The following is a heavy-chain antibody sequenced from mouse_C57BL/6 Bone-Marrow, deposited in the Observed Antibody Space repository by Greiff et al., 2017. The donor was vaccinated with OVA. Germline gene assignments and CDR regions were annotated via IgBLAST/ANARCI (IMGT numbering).Heavy chain of an antibody. D-gene: IGHD3-1*01. V-gene: IGHV1-66*01. CDR3: SRLGDY. Sequence: QVHVKQSGPELVKPGASVKISCKASGYSFTCYYIHWVKQRPGQGLEWIGWIYPGSGNTKYNEKFMGKATLPAATSSSTAYLQLSSLTSDVSAVFYCSRLGDYWGHGTTLTVSS. CDR2: IYPGSGNT. J-gene: IGHJ2*01. CDR1: GYSFTCYY.